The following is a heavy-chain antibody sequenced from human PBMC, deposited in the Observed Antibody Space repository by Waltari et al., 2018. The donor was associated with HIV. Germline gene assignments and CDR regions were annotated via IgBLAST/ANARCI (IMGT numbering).Heavy chain of an antibody. D-gene: IGHD4-17*01. V-gene: IGHV3-33*01. J-gene: IGHJ5*01. CDR1: GFTFSYYG. CDR2: IWFDASNK. CDR3: ARGDGDYDNWFDS. Sequence: QVQVVESGGGVVQPGRSLRLSCAASGFTFSYYGMHWVRRAPGKGLEWVAVIWFDASNKYYADSVKGRFTISRDNSKNTLYLQMNSLRVEDTAVYYCARGDGDYDNWFDSWGQGTLVTVSS.